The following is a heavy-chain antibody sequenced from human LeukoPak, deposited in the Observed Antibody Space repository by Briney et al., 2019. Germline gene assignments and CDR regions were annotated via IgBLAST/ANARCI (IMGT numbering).Heavy chain of an antibody. V-gene: IGHV6-1*01. CDR3: ARDLHCSGYGCSFDY. Sequence: SQTLSLTCAISGDSVSSNSVAWDWIRQSPSRGLEWLGRTYYRSTWYHDYAVSVKSRIAINPDTSKNQFSLQLNSVTPGDTAVYYCARDLHCSGYGCSFDYWGQGTLVTVSS. CDR1: GDSVSSNSVA. D-gene: IGHD2-15*01. J-gene: IGHJ4*02. CDR2: TYYRSTWYH.